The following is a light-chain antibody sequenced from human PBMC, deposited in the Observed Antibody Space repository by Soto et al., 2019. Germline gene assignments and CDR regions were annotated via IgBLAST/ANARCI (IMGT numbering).Light chain of an antibody. CDR3: PQNFSIPIT. CDR2: AAS. J-gene: IGKJ5*01. Sequence: DXQMTQSPXSLCASVGERVTSTCRASQSLTTYFNCYPQKPGKAPDLLIYAASSLKSGVPSRFSGSGSGTHFTLPIPRLQPADFATYYCPQNFSIPITFGQGTRLEI. V-gene: IGKV1-39*01. CDR1: QSLTTY.